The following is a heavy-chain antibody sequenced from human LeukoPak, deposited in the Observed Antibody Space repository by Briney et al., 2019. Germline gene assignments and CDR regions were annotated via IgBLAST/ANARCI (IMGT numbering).Heavy chain of an antibody. CDR2: INPNSGYT. Sequence: ASVKVSCKASEYTFRDYYIHWVRQAPGQGFEWMGWINPNSGYTYYIQKFQGRVTMTRDTSISTAYMDLSRLTYDDTAVYYCTNSKYGGFFDYWGQGTLVTVSS. D-gene: IGHD3-16*01. J-gene: IGHJ4*02. CDR1: EYTFRDYY. CDR3: TNSKYGGFFDY. V-gene: IGHV1-2*02.